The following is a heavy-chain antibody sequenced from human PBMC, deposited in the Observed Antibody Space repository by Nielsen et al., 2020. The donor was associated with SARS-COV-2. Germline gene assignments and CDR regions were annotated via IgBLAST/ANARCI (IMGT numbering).Heavy chain of an antibody. Sequence: ASVQVSCKVSGYTLTELSMHWVRQAPGKGLEWMGGFDPEDGETIYAQKFQGRVTMTEDTSTDTAYMELSSLRSEDTAVYYCAMAIAARPNYYYYYGMDVWGQGTTVTVSS. V-gene: IGHV1-24*01. D-gene: IGHD6-6*01. CDR3: AMAIAARPNYYYYYGMDV. J-gene: IGHJ6*02. CDR1: GYTLTELS. CDR2: FDPEDGET.